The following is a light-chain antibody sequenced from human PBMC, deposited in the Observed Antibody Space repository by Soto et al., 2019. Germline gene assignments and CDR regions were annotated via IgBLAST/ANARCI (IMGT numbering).Light chain of an antibody. V-gene: IGKV3-20*01. Sequence: ETVLTQSPGTLSLSPGERATLSCRASQSVISNYLAWYQQKPGQAPRLLIYGASTRATGIPDRFSGSGSGTDFSLTISSLEPEEFAVYFCQQYGSSSYTFGQGTNLEVK. CDR3: QQYGSSSYT. CDR1: QSVISNY. CDR2: GAS. J-gene: IGKJ2*01.